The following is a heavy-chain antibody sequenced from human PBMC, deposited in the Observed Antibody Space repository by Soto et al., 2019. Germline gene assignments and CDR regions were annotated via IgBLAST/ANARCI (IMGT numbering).Heavy chain of an antibody. Sequence: XSVKVSCKASVYIFSSHCIYWVRQAPGQGLQWMGIINPGGGRTAYAQKFQGRVTLTRDISTSTVYMELTSLTYDDTAVYYCARDVSGPGATYVMDVWGQGTKVTVS. CDR2: INPGGGRT. CDR1: VYIFSSHC. D-gene: IGHD2-2*01. V-gene: IGHV1-46*01. CDR3: ARDVSGPGATYVMDV. J-gene: IGHJ6*01.